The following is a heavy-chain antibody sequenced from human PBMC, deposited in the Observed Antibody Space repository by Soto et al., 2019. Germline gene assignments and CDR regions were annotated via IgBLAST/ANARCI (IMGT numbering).Heavy chain of an antibody. Sequence: VGTLRLSCAASGFTFSSYSMSWVRQAPGKGLEWVSAISDSGGSTYYAASVRRRITSSRANAKSSLYLQKNSLRAEDTAVYYCAEDGHRVKWELLRGRYWGQGTLVTVSS. V-gene: IGHV3-23*01. CDR3: AEDGHRVKWELLRGRY. J-gene: IGHJ4*02. CDR2: ISDSGGST. CDR1: GFTFSSYS. D-gene: IGHD1-26*01.